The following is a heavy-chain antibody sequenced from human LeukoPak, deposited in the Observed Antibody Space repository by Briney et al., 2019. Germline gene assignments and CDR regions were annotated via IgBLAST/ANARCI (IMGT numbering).Heavy chain of an antibody. D-gene: IGHD5-12*01. J-gene: IGHJ4*02. CDR1: GFTVSSNY. CDR3: ARRYSGYDWYDY. CDR2: IYSGGST. Sequence: GGSLRLSCAASGFTVSSNYLSWVRQAPGKGLEWVSVIYSGGSTYYADSVKSGFTISRDNSKNTLYLQMNSLRAEDTAVYYCARRYSGYDWYDYWGQGTLVTVSS. V-gene: IGHV3-66*04.